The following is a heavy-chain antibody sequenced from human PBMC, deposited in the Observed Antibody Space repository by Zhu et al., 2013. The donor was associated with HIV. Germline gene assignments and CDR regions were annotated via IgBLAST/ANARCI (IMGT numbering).Heavy chain of an antibody. CDR3: ARVGDSSGWSGPDY. CDR1: GFTFSSYA. Sequence: VQLVESGGGVVQPGRSLRLSCAASGFTFSSYAMHWVRQAPGKGLEWVAVISYDGSNKYYADSVKGRFTISRDNSKNTLYLQMNSLRAEDTAVYYCARVGDSSGWSGPDYWGQGTLVTVSS. V-gene: IGHV3-30-3*01. CDR2: ISYDGSNK. J-gene: IGHJ4*02. D-gene: IGHD6-19*01.